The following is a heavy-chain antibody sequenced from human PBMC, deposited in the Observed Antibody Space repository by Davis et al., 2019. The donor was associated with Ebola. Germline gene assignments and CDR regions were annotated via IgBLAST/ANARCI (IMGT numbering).Heavy chain of an antibody. CDR2: IKQDGSEK. CDR1: GFTFSSYR. CDR3: AKVPFLEWLPNYGMDV. J-gene: IGHJ6*02. V-gene: IGHV3-7*03. D-gene: IGHD3-3*02. Sequence: GESLKISCAASGFTFSSYRMSWVRQAPGKGLEWVANIKQDGSEKYYVDSVKGRFTISRDNAKNSLYLQTNSLRAEDTAVYYCAKVPFLEWLPNYGMDVWGQGTTVTVSS.